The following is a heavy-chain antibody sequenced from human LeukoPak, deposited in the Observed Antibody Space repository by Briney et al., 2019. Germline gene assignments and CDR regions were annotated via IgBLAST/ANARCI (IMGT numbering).Heavy chain of an antibody. J-gene: IGHJ4*02. Sequence: GGSLRLSCAASGFTVSSNYMSWVRQASGKGLEWVSVIYSGGSTYYADSVKGRFTISRDNSKNTLYLQMNSLRAEDTAVYYCARTKHTYYYDSSGYYPPDYWGQGTLVTVSS. CDR3: ARTKHTYYYDSSGYYPPDY. D-gene: IGHD3-22*01. V-gene: IGHV3-66*01. CDR1: GFTVSSNY. CDR2: IYSGGST.